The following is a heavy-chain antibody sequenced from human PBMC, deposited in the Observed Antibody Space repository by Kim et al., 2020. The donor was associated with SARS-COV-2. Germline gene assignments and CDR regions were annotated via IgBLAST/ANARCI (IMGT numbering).Heavy chain of an antibody. D-gene: IGHD5-12*01. CDR1: GYSFTSYW. Sequence: GESLKISCKGSGYSFTSYWISCVRQMPGKGLEWMGRIDPSDSYTNYSPSFQGHVTISADKSISTAYLQWSSLKASDTAMYYCASGGYGYYFDYWGQGTLVTVSS. CDR3: ASGGYGYYFDY. CDR2: IDPSDSYT. J-gene: IGHJ4*02. V-gene: IGHV5-10-1*01.